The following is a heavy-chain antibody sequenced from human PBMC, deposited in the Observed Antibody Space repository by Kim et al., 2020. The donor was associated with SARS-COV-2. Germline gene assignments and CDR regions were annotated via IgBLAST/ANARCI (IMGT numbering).Heavy chain of an antibody. D-gene: IGHD6-6*01. CDR1: GGSVSSGSYY. V-gene: IGHV4-61*01. J-gene: IGHJ4*01. CDR3: ARGIPGDSSSFFDY. CDR2: IYYSGST. Sequence: SETLSLTCTVSGGSVSSGSYYWSWIRQPPGKGLEWIGYIYYSGSTNYNPSLKSRVTISVDTSKNQFSLKLSSVTAADTAVYYCARGIPGDSSSFFDYWG.